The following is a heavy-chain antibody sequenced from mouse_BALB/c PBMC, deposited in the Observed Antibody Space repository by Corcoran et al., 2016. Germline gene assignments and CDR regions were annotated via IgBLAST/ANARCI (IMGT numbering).Heavy chain of an antibody. CDR2: INTYTGEP. D-gene: IGHD6-1*01. J-gene: IGHJ1*01. CDR1: GYTFTNCG. CDR3: ARSLSRWYFDV. Sequence: QIQLVQSGPELKKPGETVKISCKASGYTFTNCGMNWVKQAPGKDLKWMGWINTYTGEPTYADDFKGRFAFSLETSASTAYLQINNLKNEDMATYFCARSLSRWYFDVWGAGTTVTVSS. V-gene: IGHV9-1*02.